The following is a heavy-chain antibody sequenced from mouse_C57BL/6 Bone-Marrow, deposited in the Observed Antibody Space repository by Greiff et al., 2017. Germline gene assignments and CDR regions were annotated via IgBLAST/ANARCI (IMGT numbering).Heavy chain of an antibody. CDR3: ARDWVYAMDY. CDR1: GYTFTDYY. D-gene: IGHD4-1*01. Sequence: EVQLQQSGPVLVKPGASVKMSCKASGYTFTDYYMNWVKQSHGKSLEWIGVINPYNGGTSYNQKFKGKDTLTVDKSSSPAYMELNSLTSEDSAVYYCARDWVYAMDYWGQGTSVTVSS. V-gene: IGHV1-19*01. CDR2: INPYNGGT. J-gene: IGHJ4*01.